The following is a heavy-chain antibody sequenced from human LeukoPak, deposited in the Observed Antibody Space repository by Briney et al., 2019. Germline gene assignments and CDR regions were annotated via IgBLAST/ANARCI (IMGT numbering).Heavy chain of an antibody. D-gene: IGHD2-21*01. CDR1: GGSISTSGYY. J-gene: IGHJ4*02. Sequence: SSETLSLTCTVSGGSISTSGYYWSWIRQPPGKGLEWIGYIYYSGSTNYNPSLKSRVTISVDTSKDQFSLKLSSVTAADTAVYYCARGVVIAPQTFDYWGQGTLVTVSS. V-gene: IGHV4-61*08. CDR3: ARGVVIAPQTFDY. CDR2: IYYSGST.